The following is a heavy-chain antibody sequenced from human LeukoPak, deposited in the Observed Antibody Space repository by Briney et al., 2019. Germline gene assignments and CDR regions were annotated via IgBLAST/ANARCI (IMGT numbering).Heavy chain of an antibody. CDR2: IYYSGST. CDR1: GGSISSYY. Sequence: SETLSLTCTVSGGSISSYYWSWIRQPPGKGLEWIGYIYYSGSTNYNPSLKSRVTISVDTSKNQFSLKLSSVTAADTAVYYCARDYGSLAFDIWGQGTMVTVSS. V-gene: IGHV4-59*01. CDR3: ARDYGSLAFDI. D-gene: IGHD3-10*01. J-gene: IGHJ3*02.